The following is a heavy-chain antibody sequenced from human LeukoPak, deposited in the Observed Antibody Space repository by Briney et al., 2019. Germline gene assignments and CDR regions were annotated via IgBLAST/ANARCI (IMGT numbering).Heavy chain of an antibody. V-gene: IGHV5-51*01. D-gene: IGHD2-2*01. CDR3: VGSSLSSAPPYSGMDV. CDR2: ISPGGSDT. Sequence: GESLKISCEASGYNFNIYWIGWVRQMPGKGLEWMGIISPGGSDTRYSPSFEGQVTISADRSINTAYLQWSSLKASDTAMYYCVGSSLSSAPPYSGMDVWGKGTTVTV. CDR1: GYNFNIYW. J-gene: IGHJ6*04.